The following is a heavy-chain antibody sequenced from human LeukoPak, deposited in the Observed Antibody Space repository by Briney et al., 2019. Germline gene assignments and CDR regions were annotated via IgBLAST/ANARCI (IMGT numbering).Heavy chain of an antibody. CDR3: ASSSLYVWGTLTIDY. Sequence: ASVKVSCKASGYTFTGYYMHWVRQAPGQGLEWMGWINPNSGGTNYAQKFQGRVTMTRDTSISTAYMELSRLRSDDPAVYYCASSSLYVWGTLTIDYWGQGTLVTVSS. V-gene: IGHV1-2*02. CDR1: GYTFTGYY. CDR2: INPNSGGT. J-gene: IGHJ4*02. D-gene: IGHD3-16*01.